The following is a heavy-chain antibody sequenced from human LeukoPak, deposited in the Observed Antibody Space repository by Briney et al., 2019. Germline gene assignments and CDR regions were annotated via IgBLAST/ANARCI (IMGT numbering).Heavy chain of an antibody. CDR1: GFTFSSYA. CDR2: ISGSGGST. CDR3: AKGLNDYVWGSYRPLDY. J-gene: IGHJ4*02. V-gene: IGHV3-23*01. Sequence: GGSLRLSCAASGFTFSSYAMSWVRQAPGKGLEWVSAISGSGGSTYYADSVKGRFTICRDNSKNTLYLQMNSLRAEDTAVYYCAKGLNDYVWGSYRPLDYWGQGTLVTVSS. D-gene: IGHD3-16*02.